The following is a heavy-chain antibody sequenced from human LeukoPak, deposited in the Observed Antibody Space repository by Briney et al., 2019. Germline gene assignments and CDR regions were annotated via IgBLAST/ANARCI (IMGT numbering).Heavy chain of an antibody. CDR3: ARASRVPHHYDY. CDR2: IYYSGST. Sequence: SETLSLTCTVSGGSISSSSYYWGWIRQPPWKGLKWIGSIYYSGSTYYNPSLKNRVTISVDTPKNQFSLKLSSVTAADTAVYYCARASRVPHHYDYWGQGTLVTVSS. J-gene: IGHJ4*02. V-gene: IGHV4-39*01. CDR1: GGSISSSSYY. D-gene: IGHD3-10*01.